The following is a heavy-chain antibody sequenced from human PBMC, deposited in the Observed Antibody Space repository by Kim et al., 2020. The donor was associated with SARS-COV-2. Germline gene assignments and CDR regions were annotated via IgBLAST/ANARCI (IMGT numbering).Heavy chain of an antibody. D-gene: IGHD5-12*01. CDR1: GFTFSSYS. J-gene: IGHJ4*02. V-gene: IGHV3-21*01. CDR2: ISSSSSYI. CDR3: ARAPGRGYSGYDSSLGRYY. Sequence: GGSLRLSCAASGFTFSSYSMNWVRQAPGKGLEWVSSISSSSSYIYYADSVKGRFTISRDNAKNSMYLQMNSLRAEDTAVYYCARAPGRGYSGYDSSLGRYYWGQGTLVTVSS.